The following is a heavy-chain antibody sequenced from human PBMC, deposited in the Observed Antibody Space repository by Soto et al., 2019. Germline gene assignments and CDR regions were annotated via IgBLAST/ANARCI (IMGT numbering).Heavy chain of an antibody. CDR3: ARERIGYSYGYRVNDAFDI. D-gene: IGHD5-18*01. V-gene: IGHV1-18*01. Sequence: ASVKVSCKASGYTFTSYGISWVRQAPGQGLEWMGWISAYNGNTNYAQKLQGRVTMTTDTSTSTAYMELRSLRSDDTAVYYCARERIGYSYGYRVNDAFDIWGQGALVTVSS. CDR1: GYTFTSYG. CDR2: ISAYNGNT. J-gene: IGHJ3*02.